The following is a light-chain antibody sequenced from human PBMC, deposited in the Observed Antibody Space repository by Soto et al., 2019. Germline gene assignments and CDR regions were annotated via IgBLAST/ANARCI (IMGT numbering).Light chain of an antibody. J-gene: IGKJ4*01. CDR2: GAS. Sequence: EIVLTQSPGTLSLSPEERATLSCRASQTVSSSHLAWYQQKPGQAPNLLIYGASSRATGIPDRFSGSGSGTDFTLAISRLEPEDFAVYYCQHYGSSPRTFGGGTKVDIK. CDR3: QHYGSSPRT. V-gene: IGKV3-20*01. CDR1: QTVSSSH.